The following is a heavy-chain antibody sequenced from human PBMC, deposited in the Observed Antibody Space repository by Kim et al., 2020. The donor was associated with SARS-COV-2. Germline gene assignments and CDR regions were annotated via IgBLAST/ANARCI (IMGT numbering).Heavy chain of an antibody. CDR2: IYSGGSST. V-gene: IGHV3-23*03. J-gene: IGHJ4*02. CDR1: GFTFSSYA. CDR3: AKRGSYRSPYPNYFDY. D-gene: IGHD3-16*02. Sequence: GGSLRLSCAASGFTFSSYAMSWVRQAPGKGLEWVSVIYSGGSSTYYADSVKGRFTISRDNSKNTLYLQMNSLRAEDTAVYYCAKRGSYRSPYPNYFDYWGQGTLVTVSS.